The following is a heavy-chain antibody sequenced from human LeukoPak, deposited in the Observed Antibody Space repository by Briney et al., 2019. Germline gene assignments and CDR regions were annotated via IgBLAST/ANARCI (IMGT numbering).Heavy chain of an antibody. J-gene: IGHJ4*02. V-gene: IGHV3-13*01. CDR3: ARVRYGTYDY. CDR1: GFTFSTYD. CDR2: IGTAGDT. Sequence: GGSLRPSCAASGFTFSTYDMHWVRQATGKGLEWVSAIGTAGDTYYPGSVKGRFTISRENAKNSLYLQMNSLRTEDTAVYYCARVRYGTYDYWGQGTLVTVSS. D-gene: IGHD4-17*01.